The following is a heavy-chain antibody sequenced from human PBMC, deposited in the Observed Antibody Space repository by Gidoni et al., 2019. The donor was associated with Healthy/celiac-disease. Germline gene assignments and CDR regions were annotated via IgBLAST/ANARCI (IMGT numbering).Heavy chain of an antibody. D-gene: IGHD2-15*01. Sequence: QVQLVQSGAEVKKPGSSVKVSCKASACTFISYAISWVRQAPGQGLEWMGGIIHIFGTANYAQKFQGRVTITADESTSTAYMELSSLRSEETAVYYCARTAVVAATLETREHDYWGQGTLVTVSS. CDR1: ACTFISYA. V-gene: IGHV1-69*01. CDR2: IIHIFGTA. J-gene: IGHJ4*02. CDR3: ARTAVVAATLETREHDY.